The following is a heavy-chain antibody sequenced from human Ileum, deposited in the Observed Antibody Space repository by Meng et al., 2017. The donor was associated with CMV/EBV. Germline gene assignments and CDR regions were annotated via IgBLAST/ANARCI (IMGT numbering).Heavy chain of an antibody. CDR2: IKYDGSET. CDR1: GFNFAGYW. CDR3: ARENYFAY. J-gene: IGHJ4*02. Sequence: ESLKISCAASGFNFAGYWMTWVRQAPGKGLEWVANIKYDGSETYYVDSVKGRFTISRDNAKNSLYLQMNNLRAEDTAVYYCARENYFAYWGQGALVTVSS. V-gene: IGHV3-7*01.